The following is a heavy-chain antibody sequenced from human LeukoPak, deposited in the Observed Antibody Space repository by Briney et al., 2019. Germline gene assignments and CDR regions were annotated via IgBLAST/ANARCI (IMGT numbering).Heavy chain of an antibody. D-gene: IGHD3-22*01. CDR1: GFTVSSNY. CDR2: IYSGGST. J-gene: IGHJ1*01. V-gene: IGHV3-53*01. Sequence: GGSLRLSCAASGFTVSSNYMSWVRQAPGKGLEWVSVIYSGGSTYYAGSVKGRFTISRDNSKNTLYLQMNSLRAEDTAVYYCARDRDSSGYYYVWGQGTLVTVSS. CDR3: ARDRDSSGYYYV.